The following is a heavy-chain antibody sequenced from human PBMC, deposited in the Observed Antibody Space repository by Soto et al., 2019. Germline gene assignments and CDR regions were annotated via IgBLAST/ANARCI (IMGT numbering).Heavy chain of an antibody. D-gene: IGHD6-19*01. V-gene: IGHV3-30-3*01. CDR2: ISYDGSNK. Sequence: QVQLVESGGGVVQPGRSLRLSCAASGFTFSSYAMHWVRQAPGKGLEWVAVISYDGSNKYYADSVKGRFTISRDNSKNTLYAQMTSLRAEDTAVYYCARESEQWLNNRAEYFQHWGQGTLVTVSS. CDR1: GFTFSSYA. CDR3: ARESEQWLNNRAEYFQH. J-gene: IGHJ1*01.